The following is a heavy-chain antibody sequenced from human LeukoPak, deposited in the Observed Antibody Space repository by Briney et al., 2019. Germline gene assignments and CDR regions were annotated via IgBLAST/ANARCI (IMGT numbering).Heavy chain of an antibody. J-gene: IGHJ1*01. CDR2: ISYDGSNK. D-gene: IGHD3-22*01. Sequence: PGGSLRLSCAASGFTFSSYAMHWVRQAPGKGLEWVAVISYDGSNKYYADSVKGRFTISRDNSKNTLYLQMNSLRAEDTAVYYCARADDSSGLGFQHWGQGTLVTVSS. CDR3: ARADDSSGLGFQH. V-gene: IGHV3-30-3*01. CDR1: GFTFSSYA.